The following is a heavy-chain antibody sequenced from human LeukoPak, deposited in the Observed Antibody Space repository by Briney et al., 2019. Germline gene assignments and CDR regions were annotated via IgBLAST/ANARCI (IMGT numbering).Heavy chain of an antibody. Sequence: SETLSLTCAAYGLSFSGYYWSWIRQPPGKGLEWIGEINHSGSTNYNPSLKSRVTISVDTSKNQFSLKLSSVTAADTAVFYCARVPYSYGFNYFDYWGQGTLVTVSS. V-gene: IGHV4-34*01. CDR2: INHSGST. J-gene: IGHJ4*02. CDR1: GLSFSGYY. CDR3: ARVPYSYGFNYFDY. D-gene: IGHD5-18*01.